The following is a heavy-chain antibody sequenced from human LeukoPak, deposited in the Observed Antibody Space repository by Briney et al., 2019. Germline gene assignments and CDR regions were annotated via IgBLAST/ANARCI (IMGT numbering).Heavy chain of an antibody. V-gene: IGHV4-4*07. D-gene: IGHD6-13*01. CDR2: IYTSGST. CDR3: ARDVVAAAGSWDY. CDR1: GDSISSFY. J-gene: IGHJ4*02. Sequence: KPSETLSLTCTVSGDSISSFYWSWIRQPAGKGLEWIGRIYTSGSTNYNPSLKSRVTMSVDTSKSQFSLNLSSVTAADTAVYYCARDVVAAAGSWDYWGQGTLVTVSS.